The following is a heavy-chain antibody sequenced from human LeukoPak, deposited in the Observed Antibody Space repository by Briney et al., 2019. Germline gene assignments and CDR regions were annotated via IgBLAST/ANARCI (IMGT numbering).Heavy chain of an antibody. D-gene: IGHD5-12*01. V-gene: IGHV3-7*01. J-gene: IGHJ6*03. CDR1: GFTFSSHW. Sequence: GGSLRLSCAASGFTFSSHWMSWVRQAPGKGLEWVANIKQDGSEKYYVDSVKGRFTISRDNAKNSLYLQMNSLRAEDTAVYYCARDPSGDINYYMDVWGKGTTVTVSS. CDR3: ARDPSGDINYYMDV. CDR2: IKQDGSEK.